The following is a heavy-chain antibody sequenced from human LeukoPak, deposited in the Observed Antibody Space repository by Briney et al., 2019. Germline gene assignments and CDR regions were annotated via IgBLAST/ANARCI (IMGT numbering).Heavy chain of an antibody. V-gene: IGHV1-69*04. D-gene: IGHD3-22*01. CDR3: ARDWYHYDSSEYYYGMDV. Sequence: GSSVKVSCKASGGTFSSYAISWVRQAPGQGLEWMGRIIPILGIANYAQKFQGRVTITADKSTSTAYMELSSLRSEDTAVYYCARDWYHYDSSEYYYGMDVWGQGTTVTVSS. J-gene: IGHJ6*02. CDR2: IIPILGIA. CDR1: GGTFSSYA.